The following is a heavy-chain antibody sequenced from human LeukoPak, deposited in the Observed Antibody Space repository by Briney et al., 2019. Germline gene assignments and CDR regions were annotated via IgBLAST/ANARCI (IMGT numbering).Heavy chain of an antibody. CDR2: ISAYNGNT. CDR3: ARLGAHEWFGELLYPSISFDY. J-gene: IGHJ4*02. V-gene: IGHV1-18*04. CDR1: GYTFTGYY. D-gene: IGHD3-10*01. Sequence: GASVKVSCKASGYTFTGYYMHWVRQAPGQGLEWMGWISAYNGNTNYAQKLQGRVTMTTDTSTSTAYIELRSLRSDDTAVYYCARLGAHEWFGELLYPSISFDYWGQGTLVTVSS.